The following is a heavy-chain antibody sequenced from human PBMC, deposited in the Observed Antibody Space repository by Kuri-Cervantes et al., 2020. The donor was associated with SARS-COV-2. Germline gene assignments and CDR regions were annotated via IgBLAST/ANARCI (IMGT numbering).Heavy chain of an antibody. CDR2: FYPGDYDT. D-gene: IGHD2-15*01. Sequence: GGSLKISCKGSGCSLTSYWIGWVRQLPGKGLEWMGIFYPGDYDTRYSPSFQGQVPISAYKSISTAYLQWDTLNASDTAMYYCARLPPNCSGGSCYDGYYYYGMDVWGQGTTVTVSS. CDR3: ARLPPNCSGGSCYDGYYYYGMDV. CDR1: GCSLTSYW. J-gene: IGHJ6*02. V-gene: IGHV5-51*01.